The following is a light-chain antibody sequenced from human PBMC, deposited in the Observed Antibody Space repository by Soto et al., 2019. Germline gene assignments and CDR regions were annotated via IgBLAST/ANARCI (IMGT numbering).Light chain of an antibody. V-gene: IGKV3-15*01. CDR3: QQYNKWPPYT. J-gene: IGKJ2*01. CDR2: GAS. CDR1: QSVSSN. Sequence: EIVMTQSPATLSVSPGERATLSCRASQSVSSNLAWYQQKPGQAPRLLIYGASTRATGIPARFSGSGSGTEFTLTISSLQSADFAVYYCQQYNKWPPYTFGQGTKVEIQ.